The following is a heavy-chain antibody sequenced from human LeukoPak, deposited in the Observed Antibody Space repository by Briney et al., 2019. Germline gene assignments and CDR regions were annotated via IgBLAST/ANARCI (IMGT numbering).Heavy chain of an antibody. V-gene: IGHV4-38-2*02. Sequence: MSSETLSLTCTVSGYSISSGYYWGWIRQPPGKGLEWIGSIYHSGSTYYNPSLKSRVTISVDTSKNQFSLKLSSVTAADTAVYYCASSYALYLNWFDPWGQGTLVTVSS. CDR2: IYHSGST. CDR3: ASSYALYLNWFDP. CDR1: GYSISSGYY. J-gene: IGHJ5*02. D-gene: IGHD2-2*01.